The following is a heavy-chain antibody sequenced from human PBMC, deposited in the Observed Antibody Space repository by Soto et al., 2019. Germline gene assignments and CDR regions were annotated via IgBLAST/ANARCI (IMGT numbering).Heavy chain of an antibody. CDR3: ARDVRQRSTLGYYYYGMDV. J-gene: IGHJ6*02. CDR2: IIPIFGTA. CDR1: GGTFSSYA. D-gene: IGHD1-1*01. V-gene: IGHV1-69*01. Sequence: QVQLVQSGAEVKKPGSSVKVSCKASGGTFSSYAISWVRQAPGQGLEWMGGIIPIFGTANYAQKFQGRVTITADESTSTAYMELSSLRSEDTAVYYCARDVRQRSTLGYYYYGMDVWGQGTTVTVSS.